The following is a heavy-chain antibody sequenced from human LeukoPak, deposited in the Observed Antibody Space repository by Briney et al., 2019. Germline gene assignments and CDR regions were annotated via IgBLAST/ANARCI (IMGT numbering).Heavy chain of an antibody. V-gene: IGHV3-20*04. J-gene: IGHJ4*02. CDR3: ARGDGGDYFDY. Sequence: GGSLRLSCAASGFTFDDYGMSWVRQAPGKGLEWGSGINWNGGSTGYADSLKGRFTISRDNAKNSLSLQMNSLSAEDTALYYCARGDGGDYFDYWGQGTLVTVSS. CDR1: GFTFDDYG. D-gene: IGHD3-16*01. CDR2: INWNGGST.